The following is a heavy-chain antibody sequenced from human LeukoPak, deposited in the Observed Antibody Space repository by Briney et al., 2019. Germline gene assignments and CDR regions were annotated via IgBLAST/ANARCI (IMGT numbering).Heavy chain of an antibody. V-gene: IGHV3-23*01. J-gene: IGHJ4*02. Sequence: GGSLRLSCAASGSTFSSYAMSWVRQAPGKGLEWVSVISDSGGSTYYADSVKGRFTISRDNSKNTLSLQMNSLRAEDTAVYYCAKGGGYNYGYVNYWGQGTVVTVSS. CDR1: GSTFSSYA. CDR2: ISDSGGST. CDR3: AKGGGYNYGYVNY. D-gene: IGHD5-18*01.